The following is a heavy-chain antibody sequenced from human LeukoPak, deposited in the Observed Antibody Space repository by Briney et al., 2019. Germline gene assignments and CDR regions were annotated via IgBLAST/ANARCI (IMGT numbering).Heavy chain of an antibody. CDR3: ARDLQHSGYDSYFDY. CDR1: GFTFSSYS. J-gene: IGHJ4*02. V-gene: IGHV3-21*01. D-gene: IGHD5-12*01. CDR2: ISSSSSYI. Sequence: GGSLRLSCAASGFTFSSYSMNWVRQAPWKGLEWVSSISSSSSYIYYADSVKGRFTISRDNAKNSLYLQMNSLRAEDTAVYYCARDLQHSGYDSYFDYWGQGTLVTVSS.